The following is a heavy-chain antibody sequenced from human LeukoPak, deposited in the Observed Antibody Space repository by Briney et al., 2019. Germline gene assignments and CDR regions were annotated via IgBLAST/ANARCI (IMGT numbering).Heavy chain of an antibody. CDR1: GGSISSGSYY. J-gene: IGHJ5*02. CDR2: IYTSGST. D-gene: IGHD3-22*01. CDR3: ARGRYYYDSSGYRFDP. V-gene: IGHV4-61*02. Sequence: SETLSLTCTVSGGSISSGSYYWSWIRQPAGKGLEWIGRIYTSGSTNYNPSLKSRVTISVDTSKNQFSLKLSSVTAADTAVCYCARGRYYYDSSGYRFDPWGQGTLVTVSS.